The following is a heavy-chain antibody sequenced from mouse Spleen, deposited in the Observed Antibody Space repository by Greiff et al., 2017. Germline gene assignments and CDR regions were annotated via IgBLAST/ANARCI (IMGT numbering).Heavy chain of an antibody. Sequence: ESGPGLVKPSQSLSLTCSVTGYSITSGYYWNWIRQFPGNKLEWMGYISYDGSNNYNPSLKNRISITRDTSKNQFFLKLNSVTTEDTATYYCARDLITTVVATGYFDYWGQGTTLTVSS. J-gene: IGHJ2*01. CDR3: ARDLITTVVATGYFDY. D-gene: IGHD1-1*01. CDR1: GYSITSGYY. V-gene: IGHV3-6*01. CDR2: ISYDGSN.